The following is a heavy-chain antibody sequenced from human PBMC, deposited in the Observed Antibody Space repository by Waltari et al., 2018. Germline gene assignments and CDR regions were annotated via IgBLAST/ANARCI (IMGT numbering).Heavy chain of an antibody. V-gene: IGHV1-69*05. CDR1: GGTFSSYA. J-gene: IGHJ4*02. D-gene: IGHD5-12*01. Sequence: QVQLVQSGAEVKKPGSSVKVSCTASGGTFSSYAISWVRQAPGQGLEWMGGISPICCTANSAQKCQGRVTITTDESTSTAYMELSSLRSEDTAVYYCASRDGYNVAFDYWGQGTLVTVSS. CDR2: ISPICCTA. CDR3: ASRDGYNVAFDY.